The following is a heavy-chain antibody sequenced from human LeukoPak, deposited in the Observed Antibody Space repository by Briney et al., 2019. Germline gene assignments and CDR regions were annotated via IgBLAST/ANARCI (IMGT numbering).Heavy chain of an antibody. CDR2: ISDIGSI. CDR1: GGLISSYY. V-gene: IGHV4-59*08. J-gene: IGHJ4*02. Sequence: SETLSLTCTVSGGLISSYYWSWIRQRPGKGLEWIAYISDIGSINYNPSLKSRVTISLDTSKNQFSLKLSSVTAADTAVYYCAGHHPRNTVDFWGQGTLVTVSS. D-gene: IGHD2/OR15-2a*01. CDR3: AGHHPRNTVDF.